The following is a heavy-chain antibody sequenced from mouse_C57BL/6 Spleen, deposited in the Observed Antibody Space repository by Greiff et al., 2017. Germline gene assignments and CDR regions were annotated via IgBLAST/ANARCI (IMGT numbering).Heavy chain of an antibody. CDR1: GYTFTDYE. CDR2: IDPETGGT. D-gene: IGHD1-1*01. V-gene: IGHV1-15*01. CDR3: TRDYGSSYLYWYFDV. Sequence: QVHVKQSGAELVRPGASVTLSCKASGYTFTDYEMHWVKQTPVHGLEWIGAIDPETGGTAYNQKFKGKAILTADKSSSTAYMELRSLTSEDSAVYYCTRDYGSSYLYWYFDVWGTGTTVTVSS. J-gene: IGHJ1*03.